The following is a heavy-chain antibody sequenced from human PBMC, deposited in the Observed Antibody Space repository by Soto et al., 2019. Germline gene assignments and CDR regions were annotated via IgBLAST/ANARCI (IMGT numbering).Heavy chain of an antibody. Sequence: ASLKVSCKSSGYSFTNNYVSCLRQSTGQGLEWMGLMNPGSGDTGYAQKFQGRVTMTRDISIATAYMELSSLRSDDTAIYYCARMETFGSLNWFDPWGQGTLVTVSS. J-gene: IGHJ5*02. CDR3: ARMETFGSLNWFDP. D-gene: IGHD3-16*01. CDR1: GYSFTNNY. CDR2: MNPGSGDT. V-gene: IGHV1-8*01.